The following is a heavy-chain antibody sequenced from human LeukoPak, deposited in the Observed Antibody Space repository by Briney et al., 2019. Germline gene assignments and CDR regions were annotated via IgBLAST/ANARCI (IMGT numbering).Heavy chain of an antibody. D-gene: IGHD3-16*02. CDR1: GYTFTSYD. V-gene: IGHV1-8*01. CDR3: ARGFDYAWGSYRPGGY. J-gene: IGHJ4*02. Sequence: ASVKVSCKASGYTFTSYDINWVRQATGQGLEWMGWMNPNSGNTGYAQKFQGRVTVTRNTSISTAYMELSSLRSEDTAVYYCARGFDYAWGSYRPGGYWGQGTLVTVSS. CDR2: MNPNSGNT.